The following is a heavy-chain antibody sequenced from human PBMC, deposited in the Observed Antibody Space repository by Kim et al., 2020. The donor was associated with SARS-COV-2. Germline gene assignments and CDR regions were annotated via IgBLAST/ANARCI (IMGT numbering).Heavy chain of an antibody. V-gene: IGHV4-34*01. D-gene: IGHD3-16*01. Sequence: NPSLKSRVTISVDTSKNQFSLKLSSVTAADTAVYYCAGGLSGDYFYGLDVWGQGTTVTVSS. J-gene: IGHJ6*02. CDR3: AGGLSGDYFYGLDV.